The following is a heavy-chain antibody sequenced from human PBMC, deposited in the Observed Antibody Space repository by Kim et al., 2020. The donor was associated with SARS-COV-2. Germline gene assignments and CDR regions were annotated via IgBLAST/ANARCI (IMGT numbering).Heavy chain of an antibody. CDR1: GYTFTSYY. CDR2: INPSGGST. J-gene: IGHJ6*02. Sequence: ASVKVSCKASGYTFTSYYMHWVRQAPGQGLEWMGIINPSGGSTSYAQKFQGRVTMTRDTSTSTVYMELSSLRSEDTAVYYCARARRVGYSSTYCYYGMDVWGQGTTVTVSS. D-gene: IGHD6-13*01. CDR3: ARARRVGYSSTYCYYGMDV. V-gene: IGHV1-46*01.